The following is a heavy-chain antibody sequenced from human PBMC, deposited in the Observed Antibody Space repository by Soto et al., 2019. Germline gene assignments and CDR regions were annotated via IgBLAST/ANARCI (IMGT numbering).Heavy chain of an antibody. V-gene: IGHV4-59*01. CDR3: ARLGDRNWFDP. J-gene: IGHJ5*02. CDR1: GGSISSYY. CDR2: IYYSGST. Sequence: SETLSLTCTVSGGSISSYYWSWIRQPPGKGLEWIGYIYYSGSTNYNPSLKSRVTISVDTSKNQFSLKLSAVTAADTAVYYCARLGDRNWFDPWGQGTLVTVSS. D-gene: IGHD3-10*01.